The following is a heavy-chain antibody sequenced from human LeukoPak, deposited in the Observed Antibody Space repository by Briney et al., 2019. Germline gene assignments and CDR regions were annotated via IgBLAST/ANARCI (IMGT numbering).Heavy chain of an antibody. CDR2: ISYDGSNK. J-gene: IGHJ6*04. CDR1: GFTFSSYG. D-gene: IGHD3-10*02. CDR3: AELGITMIGGV. V-gene: IGHV3-30*18. Sequence: GGSLRLSCAASGFTFSSYGMHWVRQAPGKGLEWVAVISYDGSNKHYADSVKGRFTISRDNAKNSLYLQMNSLRAEDTAVYYCAELGITMIGGVWGKGTTVTISS.